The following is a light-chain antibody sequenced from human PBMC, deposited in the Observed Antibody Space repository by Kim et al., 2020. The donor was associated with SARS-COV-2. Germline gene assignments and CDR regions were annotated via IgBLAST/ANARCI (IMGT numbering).Light chain of an antibody. Sequence: SVGDRVTISCQASQDISNYLNWYQQKPGKAPKLLIYDASNLETGVPSRFSGSGSGTDFTFTISSLQPEDIATYYCQQYDNLPSLTFGGGTKVEIK. CDR1: QDISNY. CDR2: DAS. V-gene: IGKV1-33*01. J-gene: IGKJ4*01. CDR3: QQYDNLPSLT.